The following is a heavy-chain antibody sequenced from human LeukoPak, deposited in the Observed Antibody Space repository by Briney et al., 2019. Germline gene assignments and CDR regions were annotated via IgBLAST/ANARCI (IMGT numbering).Heavy chain of an antibody. CDR2: ISSGGRT. Sequence: GGSLRLSCAASGFTFSIYAMTWVRHTPGKGLEWVSTISSGGRTYYADSVKGRFTISRDNAKNSLYLQMNSLRAEDTAVYYCARELVATGLDFDYWGQGTLVTVSS. V-gene: IGHV3-23*01. CDR1: GFTFSIYA. CDR3: ARELVATGLDFDY. D-gene: IGHD5-12*01. J-gene: IGHJ4*02.